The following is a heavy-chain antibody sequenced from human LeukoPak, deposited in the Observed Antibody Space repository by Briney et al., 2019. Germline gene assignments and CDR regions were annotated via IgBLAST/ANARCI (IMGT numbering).Heavy chain of an antibody. V-gene: IGHV1-2*02. Sequence: ASVKVSCKASGYTFTGYYMHWVRQAPGQGLERMGWINPNSGGTNYAQKFQGRVTMTRDTSISTAYMELSRLRSDDTAVYYCASHQGGSSGLPYWGQGTLVTVSS. CDR3: ASHQGGSSGLPY. D-gene: IGHD3-22*01. J-gene: IGHJ4*02. CDR1: GYTFTGYY. CDR2: INPNSGGT.